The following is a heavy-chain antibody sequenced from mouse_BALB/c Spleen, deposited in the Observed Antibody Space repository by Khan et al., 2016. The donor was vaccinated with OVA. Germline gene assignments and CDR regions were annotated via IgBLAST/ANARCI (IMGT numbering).Heavy chain of an antibody. J-gene: IGHJ2*01. V-gene: IGHV1-7*01. Sequence: QVQLQQSGAELAKPGASVKMSCKASGYSFVTYWIHWVKQRPGQGLEWIGYINPSTGYVEYNQKFTEKATLTEDSSSRPAYMQLSSLTSEDSAVYHYTRPGKSYGSTFVYWGQGTTLTVSS. D-gene: IGHD1-1*01. CDR2: INPSTGYV. CDR3: TRPGKSYGSTFVY. CDR1: GYSFVTYW.